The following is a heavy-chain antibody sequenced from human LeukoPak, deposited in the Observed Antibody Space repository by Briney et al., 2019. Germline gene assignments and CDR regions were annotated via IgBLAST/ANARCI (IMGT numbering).Heavy chain of an antibody. CDR1: GFIVSSYA. Sequence: PGRSLRLSCAASGFIVSSYAMNWVSQAPGNGLELGSSISSDGSYIYYPDSLKGRYNVSRDNTKNPLYREMNSLRAEDTAVYYCARYYGSGSPPFDCWGQGTLVTVSS. CDR3: ARYYGSGSPPFDC. D-gene: IGHD3-10*01. J-gene: IGHJ4*02. CDR2: ISSDGSYI. V-gene: IGHV3-21*01.